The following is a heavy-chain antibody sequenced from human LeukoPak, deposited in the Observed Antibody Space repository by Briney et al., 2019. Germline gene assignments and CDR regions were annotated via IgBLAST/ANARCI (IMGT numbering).Heavy chain of an antibody. CDR1: GFTFRSYW. D-gene: IGHD2-21*01. CDR3: ASQASCGDRLFDY. Sequence: GGPRRLSRAPSGFTFRSYWMSWVRQTLGKGLEWGAKIKQDGSEKYSVDSVKGRFTISTDNAKNSLYLQMNGLRAEDTAVYYWASQASCGDRLFDYWGQGTLVTVSS. CDR2: IKQDGSEK. J-gene: IGHJ4*02. V-gene: IGHV3-7*01.